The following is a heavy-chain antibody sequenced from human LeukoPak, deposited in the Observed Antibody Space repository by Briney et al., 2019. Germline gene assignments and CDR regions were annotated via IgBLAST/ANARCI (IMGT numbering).Heavy chain of an antibody. CDR2: IYYSGTT. CDR3: ATSYYVSGSYSKLFDY. CDR1: GGPINSSSYY. D-gene: IGHD3-10*01. Sequence: SETLSLTCTVSGGPINSSSYYWGWIRQPPGKGLEWIGTIYYSGTTYYKPSLKSRVTISVDTSKNQFSLKLSSLTAADTAVYYCATSYYVSGSYSKLFDYWGQGTLVTVSS. V-gene: IGHV4-39*01. J-gene: IGHJ4*02.